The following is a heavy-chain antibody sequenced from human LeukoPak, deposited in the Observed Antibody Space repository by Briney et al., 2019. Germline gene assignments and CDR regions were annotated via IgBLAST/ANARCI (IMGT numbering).Heavy chain of an antibody. J-gene: IGHJ4*02. CDR3: ARAYYYDSSGYYPFDY. Sequence: ASVKVSCKASGYIFTNYYMHWVRQAPGQGLEWXXXXNPSGGSTSYAQKFQGRVTMTRDTFTSTVYMELSSLRSEDTAVYYCARAYYYDSSGYYPFDYWGQGTLVTVSS. CDR1: GYIFTNYY. CDR2: XNPSGGST. V-gene: IGHV1-46*01. D-gene: IGHD3-22*01.